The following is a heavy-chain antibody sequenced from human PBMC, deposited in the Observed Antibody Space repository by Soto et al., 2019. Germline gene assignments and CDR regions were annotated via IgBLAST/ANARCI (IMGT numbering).Heavy chain of an antibody. CDR1: GGSISNYC. D-gene: IGHD2-2*01. Sequence: SETLSLTCTVSGGSISNYCWSWIRQPPGKGLEWIGYIYDSGSTNYNPSLKSRVTISLDTSKSQFSLNLSSVTAADTAVYYCARHFTTPKPRYFDHWGQGTLVTVSS. J-gene: IGHJ4*02. V-gene: IGHV4-59*08. CDR3: ARHFTTPKPRYFDH. CDR2: IYDSGST.